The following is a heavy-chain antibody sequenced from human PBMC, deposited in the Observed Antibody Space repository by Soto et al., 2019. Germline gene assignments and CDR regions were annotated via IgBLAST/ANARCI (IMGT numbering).Heavy chain of an antibody. CDR3: AKDTTPEYSSSSGYYYYGMDV. CDR2: ISWNSGSI. V-gene: IGHV3-9*01. D-gene: IGHD6-6*01. CDR1: GFIFDDHA. Sequence: SLRLSCVASGFIFDDHAMHWVRQAPGKGLEWVSGISWNSGSIGYADSVKGRFTISRDNAKNSLYLQMNSLRAEDTALYYCAKDTTPEYSSSSGYYYYGMDVWGQGTTVTVSS. J-gene: IGHJ6*02.